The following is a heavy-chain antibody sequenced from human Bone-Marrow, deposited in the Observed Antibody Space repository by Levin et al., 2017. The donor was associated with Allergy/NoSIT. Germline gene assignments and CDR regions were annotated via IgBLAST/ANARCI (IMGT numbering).Heavy chain of an antibody. Sequence: EASVKVSCKASGYTFTEYYIQWVRQAPGQGLEWMGWINPNSGNTNFAQKFQGRVTLTRDTSISTAYVELSRLKSDDTAVYYCAVGTGGFALLNYYGMDAWGQGTTVIVSS. CDR1: GYTFTEYY. J-gene: IGHJ6*02. D-gene: IGHD2-8*02. CDR2: INPNSGNT. V-gene: IGHV1-2*02. CDR3: AVGTGGFALLNYYGMDA.